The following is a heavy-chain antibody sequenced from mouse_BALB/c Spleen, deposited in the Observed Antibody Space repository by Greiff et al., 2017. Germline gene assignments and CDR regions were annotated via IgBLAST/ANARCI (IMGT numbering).Heavy chain of an antibody. V-gene: IGHV1-54*01. CDR1: GYAFTNYL. CDR2: INPGSGGT. Sequence: VQLQQSGAELVRPGTSVKVSCKASGYAFTNYLIEWVKQRPGQGLEWIGVINPGSGGTNYNEKFKGKATLTADKSSSTAYMQLSSLTSDDSAVYFCARSNYGSSWAYWGQGTLVTVSA. D-gene: IGHD1-1*01. CDR3: ARSNYGSSWAY. J-gene: IGHJ3*01.